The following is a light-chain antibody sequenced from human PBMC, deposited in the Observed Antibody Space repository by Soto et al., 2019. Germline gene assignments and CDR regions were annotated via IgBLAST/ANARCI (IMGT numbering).Light chain of an antibody. Sequence: QSALTQPASVSGSPGQSITISCTGTSSDIGAYNFVSWYQQHPGKAPKLMLYDVNIRPSGVSNRFSGSKSGNTASLTISGLHAEDEADYYCTSWTTSTTMIFGGGTKVTGL. J-gene: IGLJ2*01. CDR3: TSWTTSTTMI. CDR1: SSDIGAYNF. V-gene: IGLV2-14*03. CDR2: DVN.